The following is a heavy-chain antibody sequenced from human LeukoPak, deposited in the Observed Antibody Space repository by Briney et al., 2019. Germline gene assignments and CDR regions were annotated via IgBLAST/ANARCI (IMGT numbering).Heavy chain of an antibody. D-gene: IGHD3-10*01. J-gene: IGHJ4*02. CDR1: GFTFSSYA. CDR3: AREGYYGSGSPPSLYFDY. CDR2: VSYDGSNE. V-gene: IGHV3-30-3*01. Sequence: GGSLRLSCAASGFTFSSYAMHWVRQAPGKGLEWVAVVSYDGSNEYYADSVKGRFTISRDNSKNTLYLQMNSLRAEDTAVYYCAREGYYGSGSPPSLYFDYWGQGTLVTVSS.